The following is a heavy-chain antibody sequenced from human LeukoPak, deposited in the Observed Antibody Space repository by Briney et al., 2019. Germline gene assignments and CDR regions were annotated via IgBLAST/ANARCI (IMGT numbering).Heavy chain of an antibody. CDR3: ARGHEVAFDI. J-gene: IGHJ3*02. CDR2: INHSGST. Sequence: KPSETLSLTCAVYGGSFSGYYWSWIRQPPGKGLEWIGEINHSGSTNYNPSLKSRVTISVDTSKNQFSLKLSSVTAADTAVYYCARGHEVAFDIWGQGTMVTVSS. CDR1: GGSFSGYY. V-gene: IGHV4-34*09.